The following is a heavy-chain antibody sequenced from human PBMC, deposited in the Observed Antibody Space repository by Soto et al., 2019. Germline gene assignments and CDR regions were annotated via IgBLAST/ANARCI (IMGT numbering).Heavy chain of an antibody. CDR3: ARHSLRGWYDPVDY. D-gene: IGHD6-19*01. V-gene: IGHV5-10-1*01. Sequence: PGESLKISCNASGYSFTNYWITWVRQMPGKGLEWMGRIDPSDSYTNYSPSFQGHVTISVDKSISTAYLQWSSLKASDTAMYYCARHSLRGWYDPVDYWGQGTLVTVSS. J-gene: IGHJ4*02. CDR1: GYSFTNYW. CDR2: IDPSDSYT.